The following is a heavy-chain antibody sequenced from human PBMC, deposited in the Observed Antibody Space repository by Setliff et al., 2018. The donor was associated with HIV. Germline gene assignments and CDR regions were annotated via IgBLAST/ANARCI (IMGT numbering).Heavy chain of an antibody. CDR3: ARVSDFAYFYYMDV. CDR2: LSSSDNTI. CDR1: GFTFSDSY. D-gene: IGHD3-3*01. J-gene: IGHJ6*03. Sequence: GGSLRLSCAASGFTFSDSYMSWIRQAPGKGLEWVSYLSSSDNTIYYADSVKGRFTISRDNAKKSLYLQMNSLRAEDTAVYYCARVSDFAYFYYMDVWGKGTTVTVSS. V-gene: IGHV3-11*04.